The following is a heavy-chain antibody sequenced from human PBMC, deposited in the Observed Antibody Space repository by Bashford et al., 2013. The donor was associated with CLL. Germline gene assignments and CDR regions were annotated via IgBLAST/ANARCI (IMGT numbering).Heavy chain of an antibody. CDR1: GFTFSDAW. J-gene: IGHJ4*02. D-gene: IGHD4-17*01. CDR3: STGHYGT. Sequence: GGPLRLSCAASGFTFSDAWMKWVRQAPGKGLEGIGHIERRADGGKTDYTAPVKGRFTISRDDSKNTVYLQMNSLKTEDTAVYFCSTGHYGTWGQGTLVTVSS. V-gene: IGHV3-15*04. CDR2: IERRADGGKT.